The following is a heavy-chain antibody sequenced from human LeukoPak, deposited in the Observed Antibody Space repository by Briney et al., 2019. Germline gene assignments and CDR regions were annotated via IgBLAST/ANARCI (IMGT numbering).Heavy chain of an antibody. CDR3: VKARGCDAFDI. CDR2: ISSNGGNT. Sequence: VGSLRLSCSASGFTFSTYVMYWVRQGPGKGLEYVSAISSNGGNTFYADSVKGRFTISRDNSKNTLYLQMSSLRAEDTAVYYCVKARGCDAFDIWGQGTMVTVSS. D-gene: IGHD3-10*01. J-gene: IGHJ3*02. V-gene: IGHV3-64D*06. CDR1: GFTFSTYV.